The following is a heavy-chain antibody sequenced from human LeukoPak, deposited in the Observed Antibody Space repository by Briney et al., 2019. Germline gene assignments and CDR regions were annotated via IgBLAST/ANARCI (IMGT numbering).Heavy chain of an antibody. CDR1: GFTFSSYW. V-gene: IGHV3-7*03. CDR2: IKQDGSEK. D-gene: IGHD6-19*01. Sequence: GGSLRLSCAASGFTFSSYWMSWVRQAPGKGLEWVANIKQDGSEKYYVDSVKSRFTISRDNAKNSLYLQMNSLRAEDKAVYYCAAGGRYSSGWWGYFDYWGQGTLVTVSS. J-gene: IGHJ4*02. CDR3: AAGGRYSSGWWGYFDY.